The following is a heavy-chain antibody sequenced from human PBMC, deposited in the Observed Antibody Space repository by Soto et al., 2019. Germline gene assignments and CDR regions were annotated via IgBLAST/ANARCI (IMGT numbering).Heavy chain of an antibody. V-gene: IGHV1-18*01. J-gene: IGHJ6*02. Sequence: QVQLVQSGAEVKKPGASVKVSCKASGYTFTSYGISWVRQAPGQGLEWMGWISAYNGNTNYAQKLQGRVTMTTDTSTSTAYMELRSLRSDDTAVYYCARGAVEVPAAMSGYYYGMDVWGQGTTVTVSS. CDR1: GYTFTSYG. D-gene: IGHD2-2*01. CDR3: ARGAVEVPAAMSGYYYGMDV. CDR2: ISAYNGNT.